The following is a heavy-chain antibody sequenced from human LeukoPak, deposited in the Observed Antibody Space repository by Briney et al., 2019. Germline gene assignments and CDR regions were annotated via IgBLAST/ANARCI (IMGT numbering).Heavy chain of an antibody. D-gene: IGHD3-16*02. CDR3: AREVMITFGGVIAPGAFDI. V-gene: IGHV3-66*01. CDR1: GFTFSSYW. J-gene: IGHJ3*02. CDR2: IYSGGST. Sequence: GGSLRLSCAASGFTFSSYWMSWVRQAPGKGLEWVSVIYSGGSTYYADSVKGRFTISRDNSKNTLYLQMNSLRAEDTAVYYCAREVMITFGGVIAPGAFDIWGQGTMVTVSS.